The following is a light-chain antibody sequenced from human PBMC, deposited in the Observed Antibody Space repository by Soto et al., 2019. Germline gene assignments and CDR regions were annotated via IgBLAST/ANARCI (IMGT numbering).Light chain of an antibody. J-gene: IGLJ2*01. CDR3: SSYTDKSTPL. V-gene: IGLV2-14*03. CDR2: DVS. CDR1: STDVGGHKY. Sequence: QSALTQPASASGSPGQSITISCTVASTDVGGHKYVSWYQQHPGKAPKLIIYDVSSRTSGVSSRLSGSKSGNTASLTISGLQAEGEAYYFCSSYTDKSTPLFGGGTKLTVL.